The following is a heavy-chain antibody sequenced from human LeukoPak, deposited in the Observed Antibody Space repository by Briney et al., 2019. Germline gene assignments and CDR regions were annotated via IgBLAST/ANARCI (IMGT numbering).Heavy chain of an antibody. Sequence: EASVKVSCTASGYTFTSYYMHWVRQAPGQGLEWMGIINPSGGSTSYAQKFQGRVTMTRDTSTSTVYMELSSLRAEDTAVYYCARGGTRIAIEDWFDPWGQGTLVTVSS. CDR3: ARGGTRIAIEDWFDP. J-gene: IGHJ5*02. CDR1: GYTFTSYY. CDR2: INPSGGST. D-gene: IGHD6-13*01. V-gene: IGHV1-46*01.